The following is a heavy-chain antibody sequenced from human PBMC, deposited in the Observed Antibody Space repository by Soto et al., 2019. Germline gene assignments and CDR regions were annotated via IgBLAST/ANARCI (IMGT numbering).Heavy chain of an antibody. CDR2: ISGSGGST. D-gene: IGHD2-2*01. CDR3: AKDRELLPSASYGMDV. Sequence: EVQLLESGGGLVQPGGSLRLSCAASGFTFSSYAMSWVRQAPGKGLEWVSAISGSGGSTYYADSVKGRFTISRDNSKNTLYLQMNSLRAEDTAVYYCAKDRELLPSASYGMDVWGQGTTVTVSS. CDR1: GFTFSSYA. V-gene: IGHV3-23*01. J-gene: IGHJ6*02.